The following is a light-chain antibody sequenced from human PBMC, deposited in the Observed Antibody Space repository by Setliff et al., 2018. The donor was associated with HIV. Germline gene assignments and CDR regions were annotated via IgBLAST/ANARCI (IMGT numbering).Light chain of an antibody. CDR3: SSFAGSSSWV. CDR1: SSDIAIYNF. Sequence: QSVLAQPASVSGSPGQSITISCTGTSSDIAIYNFVSWYQHHPGKAPKLIIYEVNKRPSGVPDRFSASKSDNTASLTVSGLQADDEADYYCSSFAGSSSWVFGGGTKSPS. CDR2: EVN. J-gene: IGLJ3*02. V-gene: IGLV2-8*01.